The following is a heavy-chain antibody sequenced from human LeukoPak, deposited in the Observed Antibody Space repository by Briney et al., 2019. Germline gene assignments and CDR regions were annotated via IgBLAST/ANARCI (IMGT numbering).Heavy chain of an antibody. J-gene: IGHJ4*02. Sequence: SETLSLTCTVSGGSISSSSYHWGWIRQPPGKGLEWIGSIYYSGSTYYNPSLKSRVIISVDTSKNQFSLKLSSVTAADTAVYYCARITAGIAVAGTVDYWGQGTLVTVSS. D-gene: IGHD6-19*01. CDR1: GGSISSSSYH. CDR3: ARITAGIAVAGTVDY. V-gene: IGHV4-39*01. CDR2: IYYSGST.